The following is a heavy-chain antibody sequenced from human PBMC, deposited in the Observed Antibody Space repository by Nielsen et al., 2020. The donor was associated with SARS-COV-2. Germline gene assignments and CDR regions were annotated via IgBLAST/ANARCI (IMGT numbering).Heavy chain of an antibody. Sequence: WLRQPPGKGLEWIGEINHSGSTNYNPSLKSRVTISVDTSKNQFSLKLSSVTAADTAVYYCARGVSARDIVVVPAASNFYYYYYYYMDVWGKGTTVTVSS. CDR3: ARGVSARDIVVVPAASNFYYYYYYYMDV. CDR2: INHSGST. J-gene: IGHJ6*03. V-gene: IGHV4-34*01. D-gene: IGHD2-2*01.